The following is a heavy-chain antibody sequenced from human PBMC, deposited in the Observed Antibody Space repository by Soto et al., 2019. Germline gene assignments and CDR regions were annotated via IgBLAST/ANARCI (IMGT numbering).Heavy chain of an antibody. CDR1: GFTFTRYS. J-gene: IGHJ4*02. Sequence: LRLSFAASGFTFTRYSMNWVRQAPGKGLEWVSSISSTTNYIYYGDSMKGRFTISRDNAKNSLYLEMNSLRAEDTAVYYCARESEDLTSNFDYWGQGTLVTVST. V-gene: IGHV3-21*06. CDR3: ARESEDLTSNFDY. CDR2: ISSTTNYI.